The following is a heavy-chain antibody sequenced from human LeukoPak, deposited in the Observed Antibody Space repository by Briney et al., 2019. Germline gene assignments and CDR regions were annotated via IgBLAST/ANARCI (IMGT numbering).Heavy chain of an antibody. J-gene: IGHJ4*02. CDR2: INHSGST. CDR3: ARGNYYDSSGYYYYFDY. V-gene: IGHV4-34*01. CDR1: GGSFSGYY. Sequence: SETLSLTCAVYGGSFSGYYWSWIRQPPGKGLEWSGEINHSGSTNYNPSLKSRVTISVDTSKNQFSLKLSSVTAADTAVYYCARGNYYDSSGYYYYFDYWGQGTLVTVSS. D-gene: IGHD3-22*01.